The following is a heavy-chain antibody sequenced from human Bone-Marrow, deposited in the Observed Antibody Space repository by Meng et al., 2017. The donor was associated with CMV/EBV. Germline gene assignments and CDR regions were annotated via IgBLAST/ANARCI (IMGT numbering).Heavy chain of an antibody. D-gene: IGHD2-2*01. CDR3: ARDQYCSSTSCSPGLYYYYYYGMDV. J-gene: IGHJ6*02. Sequence: GSLKISCAASGFTFSSYSMNWVRQAPGKGLEWVSSISSSSSYIYYADSVKGRFTISRDNAKNSLYLQMNSLRAEDTAVYYCARDQYCSSTSCSPGLYYYYYYGMDVWGQGTTVTVSS. CDR1: GFTFSSYS. CDR2: ISSSSSYI. V-gene: IGHV3-21*01.